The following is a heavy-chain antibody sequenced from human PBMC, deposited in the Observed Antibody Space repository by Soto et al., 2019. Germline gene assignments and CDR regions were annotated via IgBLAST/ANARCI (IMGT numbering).Heavy chain of an antibody. CDR1: GGTFSSYT. CDR2: IIPILGIA. J-gene: IGHJ6*03. CDR3: ARGPFHGYCTNGVCPGYMDV. D-gene: IGHD2-8*01. Sequence: SVKVSCKASGGTFSSYTISWVRQAPGQGLEWMGRIIPILGIANYAQKFQGRVTITADKSTSTAYMELSSLRSEDTAVYYCARGPFHGYCTNGVCPGYMDVWGKGTTVTVSS. V-gene: IGHV1-69*02.